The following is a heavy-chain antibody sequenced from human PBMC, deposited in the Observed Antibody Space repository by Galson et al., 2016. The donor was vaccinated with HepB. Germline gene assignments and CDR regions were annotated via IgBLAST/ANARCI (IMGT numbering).Heavy chain of an antibody. CDR3: ARAIADLKAPYNYYYMYV. CDR2: INPNSGRT. J-gene: IGHJ6*03. Sequence: SVKVSCKASGYTFTDFYMHWVRQAPGQGLEWMRWINPNSGRTNYAQKFQGRVSMTRDTSISTAYMELSRLTFDDTAVYYCARAIADLKAPYNYYYMYVWGKGTTVAVSS. V-gene: IGHV1-2*02. CDR1: GYTFTDFY. D-gene: IGHD2-21*01.